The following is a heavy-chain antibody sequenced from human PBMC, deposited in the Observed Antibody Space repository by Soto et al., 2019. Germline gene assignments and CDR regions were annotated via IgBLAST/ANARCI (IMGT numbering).Heavy chain of an antibody. CDR2: ISYDGSNK. Sequence: QVQLVESGGGVVQPGRSLRLSCAASGFTFSSYGMHWVRQAPGKGLEWVAVISYDGSNKYYADSVKGRFTISRDNSKNTLYLQMNSLRAEDTAVYYCAKDEAALIYYYGMDVWGQGTTVTVSS. CDR1: GFTFSSYG. V-gene: IGHV3-30*18. CDR3: AKDEAALIYYYGMDV. J-gene: IGHJ6*02. D-gene: IGHD6-6*01.